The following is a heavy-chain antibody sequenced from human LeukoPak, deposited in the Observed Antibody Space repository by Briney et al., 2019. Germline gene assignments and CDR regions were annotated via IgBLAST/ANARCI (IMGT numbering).Heavy chain of an antibody. CDR2: ISGSGDST. Sequence: GGSLRLSCVASGFTFKTSAMAWVRQAPGKGLEWVSIISGSGDSTDYSNSVKGHFTISRDNSKNTVYLQMNSLRVEDSAVYYCAKNTKPTLVTPDFWGQGTLVTVSS. J-gene: IGHJ4*02. CDR1: GFTFKTSA. D-gene: IGHD4-23*01. V-gene: IGHV3-23*01. CDR3: AKNTKPTLVTPDF.